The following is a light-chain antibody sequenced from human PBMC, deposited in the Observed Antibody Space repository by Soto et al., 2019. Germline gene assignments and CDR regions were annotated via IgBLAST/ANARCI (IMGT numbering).Light chain of an antibody. J-gene: IGLJ1*01. CDR2: DDS. CDR3: QSYDSSLSGFYV. V-gene: IGLV1-40*01. Sequence: VLTQPPSVSGAPGQRVTISCTGGRSNIGAAYGVHWYQHLPGTAPKLLIYDDSNRPSGVPDRFSGSKSGTSASLDITGLQAEDEADYYCQSYDSSLSGFYVFGTGTKVTVL. CDR1: RSNIGAAYG.